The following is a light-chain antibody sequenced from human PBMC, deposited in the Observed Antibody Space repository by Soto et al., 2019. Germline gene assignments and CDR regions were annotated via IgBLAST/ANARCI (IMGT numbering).Light chain of an antibody. CDR2: GAA. CDR3: YQYGRSSPEFT. CDR1: QTISSNY. J-gene: IGKJ3*01. Sequence: EIVLTQSPGTLSLSAGERATLSCRASQTISSNYLAWYQQKPRPAPRLLIFGAAYTATGIPDRFSGSRSGTDFSLTISRLVHEDDAVDYCYQYGRSSPEFTFGPGTKVDIK. V-gene: IGKV3-20*01.